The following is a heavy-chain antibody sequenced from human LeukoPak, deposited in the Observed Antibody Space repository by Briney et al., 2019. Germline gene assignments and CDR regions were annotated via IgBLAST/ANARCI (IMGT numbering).Heavy chain of an antibody. CDR3: ARLGRGDDYAFDY. CDR2: IYYSGST. CDR1: GGSISSYY. J-gene: IGHJ4*02. V-gene: IGHV4-59*08. D-gene: IGHD4-17*01. Sequence: SSETLSLTCTVSGGSISSYYWSWIRQPPGKGLEWIGYIYYSGSTNYNPSLKSRVTISVDTSKNQFSLKLSSVTAADTAVYYCARLGRGDDYAFDYWGQGTLVTVSS.